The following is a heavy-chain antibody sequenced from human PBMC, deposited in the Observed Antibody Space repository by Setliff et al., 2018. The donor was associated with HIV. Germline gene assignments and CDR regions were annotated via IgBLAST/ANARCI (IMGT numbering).Heavy chain of an antibody. D-gene: IGHD3-22*01. Sequence: SETLSLTCAVYGGSFSAYRWSWIRQPPGKGLEWIGEINQSGSSNYSPSLKSRVTMSRDTSKSQFSLTLSAVTAAYTAVYYCVRVGTMIVVAYYKAYDAMDVWGQGTTVTVSS. J-gene: IGHJ6*02. CDR2: INQSGSS. V-gene: IGHV4-34*01. CDR3: VRVGTMIVVAYYKAYDAMDV. CDR1: GGSFSAYR.